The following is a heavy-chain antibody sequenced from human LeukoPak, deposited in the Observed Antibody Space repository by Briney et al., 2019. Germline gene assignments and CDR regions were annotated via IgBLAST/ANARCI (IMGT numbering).Heavy chain of an antibody. V-gene: IGHV4-61*02. CDR1: GDSINSGAYF. Sequence: SETLSLTCTVSGDSINSGAYFWSWIRQPAGKGLEWIGRIYTGGSTNYNPSLKSRVSLSVDTSNNQFSLKLSSVTTADTAVYYCARGRQMVTYWGQGTLVTVSS. CDR3: ARGRQMVTY. D-gene: IGHD6-13*01. J-gene: IGHJ4*02. CDR2: IYTGGST.